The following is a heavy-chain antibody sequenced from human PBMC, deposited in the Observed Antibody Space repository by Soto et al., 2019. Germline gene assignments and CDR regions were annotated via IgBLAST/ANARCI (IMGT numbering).Heavy chain of an antibody. CDR3: ARGDSIIIPAVSDF. V-gene: IGHV3-21*01. Sequence: PGGSLRLSCTVSGFAFNNYGINWVRQAPGKGLEWVSSISKSVYTYYSDSVKGRFAISRDNAKSSVSLQMNTLRVEDTAVYYCARGDSIIIPAVSDFWGQGTLVTVSS. D-gene: IGHD2-2*01. CDR1: GFAFNNYG. J-gene: IGHJ4*02. CDR2: ISKSVYT.